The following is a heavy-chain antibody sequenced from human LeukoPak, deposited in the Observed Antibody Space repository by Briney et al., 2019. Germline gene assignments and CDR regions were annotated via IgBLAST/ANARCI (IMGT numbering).Heavy chain of an antibody. J-gene: IGHJ4*02. CDR3: ARGWLQLSRFDY. CDR2: ISPSGGST. D-gene: IGHD5-24*01. V-gene: IGHV1-46*01. CDR1: GYTFTSYY. Sequence: GASVKVSCKASGYTFTSYYMHWVRQAPGQGLEWMGIISPSGGSTSYAQKFQGRVTMTRDMSTSTVYVELSSLRSEDTAVYYCARGWLQLSRFDYWGQGTLVTVSS.